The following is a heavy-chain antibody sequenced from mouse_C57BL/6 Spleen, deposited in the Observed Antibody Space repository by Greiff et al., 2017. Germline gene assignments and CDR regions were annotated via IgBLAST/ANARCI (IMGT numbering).Heavy chain of an antibody. CDR1: GFTFSDYG. D-gene: IGHD1-2*01. CDR2: ISSGSSTI. J-gene: IGHJ2*01. V-gene: IGHV5-17*01. Sequence: EVQGVESGGGLVKPGGSLTLSCEASGFTFSDYGIHWVRQAPATGLEWVADISSGSSTIYYADTVKGRFLISRDNAKNTLFLPMTSLRSDDAAMYYCARYTTAFDYWGQGTTLTVSS. CDR3: ARYTTAFDY.